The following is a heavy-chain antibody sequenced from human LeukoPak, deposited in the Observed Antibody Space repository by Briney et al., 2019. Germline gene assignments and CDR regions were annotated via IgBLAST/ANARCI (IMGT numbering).Heavy chain of an antibody. V-gene: IGHV4-38-2*02. CDR3: ARVGGIVVVVDHPVFDY. CDR1: GYSISSGYY. CDR2: IYHSGST. Sequence: SETLSLTCTVSGYSISSGYYWGWIRQPPGKGLEWIGSIYHSGSTYYNPSLKSRVTISVDTSKNQFSLKLSSVTAADTAVYYCARVGGIVVVVDHPVFDYWGQGTLVTVSS. J-gene: IGHJ4*02. D-gene: IGHD2-15*01.